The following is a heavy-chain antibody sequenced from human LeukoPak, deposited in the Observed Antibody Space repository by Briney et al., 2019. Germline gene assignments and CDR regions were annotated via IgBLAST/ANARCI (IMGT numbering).Heavy chain of an antibody. D-gene: IGHD6-13*01. CDR1: GFTFSSYS. V-gene: IGHV3-21*01. CDR2: ISSSSSYI. Sequence: GGSLRLSCAASGFTFSSYSMNWVRQAPGKGLEWVSSISSSSSYIYYADSVKGRFTISRDNAKNSLYLQMNSLRAEDTAVYYCARFNTYSSSGYDYWGRGTLVTVSS. CDR3: ARFNTYSSSGYDY. J-gene: IGHJ4*02.